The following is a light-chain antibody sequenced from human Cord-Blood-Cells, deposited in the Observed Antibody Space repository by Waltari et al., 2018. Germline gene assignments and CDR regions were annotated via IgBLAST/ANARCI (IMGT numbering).Light chain of an antibody. CDR1: QSISSY. Sequence: DIKMTQSPSSLSASVGDRVTITCRVSQSISSYLNWYQQQPGKAPKLLIYAASSLQSGVPSRFSGSGSGTDFTLTISSLQPEDFATYYCQQSYSTPWTFGQGTKVEIK. J-gene: IGKJ1*01. CDR2: AAS. CDR3: QQSYSTPWT. V-gene: IGKV1-39*01.